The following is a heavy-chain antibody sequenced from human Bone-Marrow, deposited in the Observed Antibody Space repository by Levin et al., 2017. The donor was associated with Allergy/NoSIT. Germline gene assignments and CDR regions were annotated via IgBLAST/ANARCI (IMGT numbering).Heavy chain of an antibody. V-gene: IGHV4-31*03. Sequence: SETLSLTCTVSGGSISSGGYYWSWIRQHPGKGLEWIGYIYYSGSTYYNPSLKSRVTISVDTSKNQFSLKLSSVTAADTAVYYCARGRGYYDSSGYYYGELDYWGQGTLVTVSS. CDR3: ARGRGYYDSSGYYYGELDY. D-gene: IGHD3-22*01. CDR1: GGSISSGGYY. J-gene: IGHJ4*02. CDR2: IYYSGST.